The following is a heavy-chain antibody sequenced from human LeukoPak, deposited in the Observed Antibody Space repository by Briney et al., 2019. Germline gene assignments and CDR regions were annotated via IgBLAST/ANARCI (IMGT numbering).Heavy chain of an antibody. D-gene: IGHD3-3*01. V-gene: IGHV4-34*01. CDR2: INHSGSP. Sequence: SETLSLTCAVYGGSFSDYYWTWIRQPPGKGLEWIGEINHSGSPNNNPSPKSRVSISFDTSKNQFSLKLTSVTAADTAVYYCGSRRTAMFGVIKGPIDYWGQGTLVTVSS. CDR1: GGSFSDYY. J-gene: IGHJ4*02. CDR3: GSRRTAMFGVIKGPIDY.